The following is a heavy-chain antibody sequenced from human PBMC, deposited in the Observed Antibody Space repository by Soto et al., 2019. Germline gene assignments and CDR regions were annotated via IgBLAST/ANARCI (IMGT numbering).Heavy chain of an antibody. CDR1: GYSFTSYW. V-gene: IGHV5-10-1*01. J-gene: IGHJ5*02. CDR2: IDPSDSYT. D-gene: IGHD2-15*01. CDR3: ARHCRDCSGGSCYYLPFDP. Sequence: EVQLVQSGAEVKKPGESLRISCKGSGYSFTSYWISWVRQMPGKGLEWMGRIDPSDSYTNYSPSFQGHVTISADKSISTAYLQLSSLKASDTAMYYCARHCRDCSGGSCYYLPFDPWGQGALVTVSS.